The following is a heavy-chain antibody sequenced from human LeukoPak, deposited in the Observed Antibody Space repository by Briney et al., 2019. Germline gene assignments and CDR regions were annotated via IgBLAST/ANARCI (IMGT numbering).Heavy chain of an antibody. V-gene: IGHV3-48*02. Sequence: GGSLRLSCAASGFTFSSYTMNWVRQAPGQGLEWVSYISSGGGSIFSADSVKGRFSISRDNAKNSLYLQLNSLRDDYTAVYFCAREVRGTYLDYWGQGTLVTVSS. CDR3: AREVRGTYLDY. D-gene: IGHD4/OR15-4a*01. CDR2: ISSGGGSI. J-gene: IGHJ4*02. CDR1: GFTFSSYT.